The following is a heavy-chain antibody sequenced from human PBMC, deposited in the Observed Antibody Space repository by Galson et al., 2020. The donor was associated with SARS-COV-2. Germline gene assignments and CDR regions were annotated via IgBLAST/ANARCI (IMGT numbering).Heavy chain of an antibody. CDR2: INHSGST. D-gene: IGHD6-13*01. V-gene: IGHV4-34*01. CDR1: GGSFSGYY. Sequence: SETLSLTCAVYGGSFSGYYWSWIRQPPGKGLEWIGEINHSGSTNYNPSLKSLVTISVDTSKNQFSLKLSSVTAADTAVYYCARARYSSSWYGKKYYFDYWGQGTLVTVSS. J-gene: IGHJ4*02. CDR3: ARARYSSSWYGKKYYFDY.